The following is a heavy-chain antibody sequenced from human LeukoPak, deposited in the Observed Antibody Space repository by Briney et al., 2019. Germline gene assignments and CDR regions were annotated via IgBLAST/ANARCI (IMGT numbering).Heavy chain of an antibody. CDR1: SGSISNYD. CDR3: ARDGYYVWGSYRYTRPVDY. V-gene: IGHV4-4*07. J-gene: IGHJ4*02. CDR2: IYTSGST. Sequence: PSETLSLTCTVSSGSISNYDWSWIRQPAGKGLEWIGRIYTSGSTNYNPSLKSRVTISVDTSKNQFSLKLSSVTAADTAVYYCARDGYYVWGSYRYTRPVDYWGQGTLVTVSS. D-gene: IGHD3-16*02.